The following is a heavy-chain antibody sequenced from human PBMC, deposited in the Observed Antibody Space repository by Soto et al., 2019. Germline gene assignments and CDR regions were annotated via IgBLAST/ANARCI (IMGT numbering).Heavy chain of an antibody. CDR1: GYTFIYFW. D-gene: IGHD3-10*01. J-gene: IGHJ4*02. CDR2: IYPGASDI. V-gene: IGHV5-51*01. CDR3: ARQGASRGSDYAALDF. Sequence: PGESLKISCQASGYTFIYFWVAWARQVPGKGLVWMGVIYPGASDIRYSPSFEGHVTISADKSTNTAYLQWSSLEAADTAIYYCARQGASRGSDYAALDFWGQGALVSVS.